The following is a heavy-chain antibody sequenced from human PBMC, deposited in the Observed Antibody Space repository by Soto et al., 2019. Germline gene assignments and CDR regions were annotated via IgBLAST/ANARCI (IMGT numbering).Heavy chain of an antibody. Sequence: SETLSLTCAVSGDSINNYSWSWIRQPPGKGLEWIGYISYSGSTNYNPSLKSRVTISVDTSKNQFSLKLSSVTAADTAVYYCARRAGADYYYYYMDVWGKGTTVTVSS. J-gene: IGHJ6*03. CDR1: GDSINNYS. D-gene: IGHD7-27*01. CDR2: ISYSGST. V-gene: IGHV4-59*08. CDR3: ARRAGADYYYYYMDV.